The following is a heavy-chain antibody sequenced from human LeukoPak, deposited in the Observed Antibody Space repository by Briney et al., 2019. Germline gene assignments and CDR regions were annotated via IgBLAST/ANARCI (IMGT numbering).Heavy chain of an antibody. CDR2: INPNSGGT. V-gene: IGHV1-2*02. D-gene: IGHD5-18*01. J-gene: IGHJ4*02. CDR1: GYTFTGYY. Sequence: ASVKVSCKASGYTFTGYYMHWVRQAPGQGLEGMGWINPNSGGTNYAQKFQGRVTVTRDTSISTAYMELSRLRSDDTAVYYCAREETATDGFDYWGQGTLVTVSS. CDR3: AREETATDGFDY.